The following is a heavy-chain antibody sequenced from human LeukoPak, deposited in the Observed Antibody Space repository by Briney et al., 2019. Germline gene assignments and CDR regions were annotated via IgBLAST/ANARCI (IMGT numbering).Heavy chain of an antibody. Sequence: GGSLRLSCAASGFTFSRYSMNWVRQAPGKGLEWVSYISRSSSTIHYADSVKGRFTISRDNAKSSLFLQMNSLRAEDTAVYYCVRDPGYFDWSEAFDIWGQGTMVTVSS. CDR2: ISRSSSTI. CDR1: GFTFSRYS. D-gene: IGHD3-9*01. J-gene: IGHJ3*02. CDR3: VRDPGYFDWSEAFDI. V-gene: IGHV3-48*04.